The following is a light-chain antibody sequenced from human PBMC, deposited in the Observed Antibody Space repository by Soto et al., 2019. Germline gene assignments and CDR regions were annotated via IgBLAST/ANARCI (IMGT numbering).Light chain of an antibody. Sequence: DIQMTQSPSSLSASVGDRVTITCRASQSISSYLNWYQQKPGKAPKLLIYAASSLQSGVPSRFSGSGSGTDFTLTISSLQPEDFAVYFCQQHGGSPKWTFGQRTKVDIK. CDR1: QSISSY. J-gene: IGKJ1*01. CDR3: QQHGGSPKWT. V-gene: IGKV1-39*01. CDR2: AAS.